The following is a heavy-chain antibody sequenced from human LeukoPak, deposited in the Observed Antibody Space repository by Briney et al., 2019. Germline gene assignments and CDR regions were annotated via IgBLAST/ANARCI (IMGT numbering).Heavy chain of an antibody. Sequence: GGSLRLSCAASGFTFSSYAMSWVRQAPGKGLEWVSAISGSGGSTYYADSVKGRFTISRDNAKNSLYLQMNSLRAEDTAVYYCARNSIVGATSHSYYDMDVWGQGTTVTVSS. V-gene: IGHV3-23*01. D-gene: IGHD1-26*01. J-gene: IGHJ6*02. CDR3: ARNSIVGATSHSYYDMDV. CDR1: GFTFSSYA. CDR2: ISGSGGST.